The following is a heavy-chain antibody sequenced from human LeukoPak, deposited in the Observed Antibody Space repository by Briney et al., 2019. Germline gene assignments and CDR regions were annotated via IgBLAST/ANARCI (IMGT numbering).Heavy chain of an antibody. V-gene: IGHV3-23*01. Sequence: GGSLRLSCAASGFTFGIYAMSWVRQAPGQGLDWVSAISARDGSTYYADSVKGRFTISRDNSKNTLYLQMNSLRAEDTAVYYCAKGDTTWELPHDCWGQGTLVTVSS. J-gene: IGHJ4*02. CDR1: GFTFGIYA. D-gene: IGHD1-7*01. CDR2: ISARDGST. CDR3: AKGDTTWELPHDC.